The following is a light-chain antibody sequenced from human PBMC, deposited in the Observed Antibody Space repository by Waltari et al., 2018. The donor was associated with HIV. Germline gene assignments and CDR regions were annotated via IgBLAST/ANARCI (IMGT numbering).Light chain of an antibody. CDR3: LLYMASGRV. V-gene: IGLV8-61*01. CDR1: SGALSSAYY. J-gene: IGLJ3*02. CDR2: NTD. Sequence: QTVVTQEPSFSVSPGGTITLTCGLSSGALSSAYYPNWYPQTTGQPPRTLIYNTDTRSSGVPDRFSGSIVGNKAALTITGAQSEDESDYYCLLYMASGRVFGGGTRLTVL.